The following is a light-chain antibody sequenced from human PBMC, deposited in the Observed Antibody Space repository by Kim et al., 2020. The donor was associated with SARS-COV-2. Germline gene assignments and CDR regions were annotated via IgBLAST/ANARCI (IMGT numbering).Light chain of an antibody. J-gene: IGKJ2*01. CDR3: QQYGNSPAT. Sequence: LSPGERATLSCRASQSVSSSYLAWYQQKPGQAPRLLIYGASSRATGIPDRFSGSGSGTDFTLTISRLEPEDFAVYYCQQYGNSPATFGQGTKLEI. CDR2: GAS. CDR1: QSVSSSY. V-gene: IGKV3-20*01.